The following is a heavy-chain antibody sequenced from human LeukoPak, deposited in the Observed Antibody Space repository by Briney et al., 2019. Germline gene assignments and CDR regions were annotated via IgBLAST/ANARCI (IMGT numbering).Heavy chain of an antibody. CDR1: GGTFSSYA. J-gene: IGHJ4*02. CDR3: ARDIVGAEWRGYFDY. Sequence: SVKVSCKASGGTFSSYAISWVRQAPGQGLERMGRIIPIFGTANYAQKFQGRVTITTDESTSTAYMELSSLRSEDTAVYYCARDIVGAEWRGYFDYWGQGTLVTVSS. CDR2: IIPIFGTA. D-gene: IGHD1-26*01. V-gene: IGHV1-69*05.